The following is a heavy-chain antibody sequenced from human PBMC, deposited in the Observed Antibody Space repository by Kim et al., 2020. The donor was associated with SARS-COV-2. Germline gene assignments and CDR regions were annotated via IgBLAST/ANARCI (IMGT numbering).Heavy chain of an antibody. CDR3: AKPIIVVIAATPDY. V-gene: IGHV3-23*01. Sequence: ADPLPGRFTIPRDNSKNTLSLQMNSLRAEDTAVYYCAKPIIVVIAATPDYWGQGTLVTVSS. D-gene: IGHD2-15*01. J-gene: IGHJ4*02.